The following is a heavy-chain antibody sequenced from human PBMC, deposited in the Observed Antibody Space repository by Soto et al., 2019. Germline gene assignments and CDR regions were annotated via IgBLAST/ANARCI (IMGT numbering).Heavy chain of an antibody. Sequence: ASVKVSCKASGYTFTGYYMHWVRQAPGQGLEWMGWINPNSGGTNYAQKFQGWVTMTRDTSISTAYMELSRLRSDDTAVYYCARGGYSSSWPYTWFDPWGQGTLVTVSS. CDR3: ARGGYSSSWPYTWFDP. CDR1: GYTFTGYY. J-gene: IGHJ5*02. CDR2: INPNSGGT. D-gene: IGHD6-13*01. V-gene: IGHV1-2*04.